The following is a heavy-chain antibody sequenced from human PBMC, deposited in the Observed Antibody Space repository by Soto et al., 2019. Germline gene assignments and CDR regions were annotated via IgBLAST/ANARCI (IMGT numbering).Heavy chain of an antibody. CDR1: GFSFSNYA. V-gene: IGHV3-30*18. D-gene: IGHD6-19*01. CDR3: TKGGWSRSGWSDY. J-gene: IGHJ4*02. Sequence: QVQLVESGGGVVQPGGSLRLSCAASGFSFSNYAMNWVRQAPDKGLEWVALISYEGSAQYYAHSVKGRFTISRDNSKNPLYLQINSPRVEATALYYYTKGGWSRSGWSDYWGQGSLVTVPP. CDR2: ISYEGSAQ.